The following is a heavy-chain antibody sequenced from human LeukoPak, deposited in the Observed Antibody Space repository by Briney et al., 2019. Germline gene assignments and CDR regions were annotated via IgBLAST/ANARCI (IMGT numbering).Heavy chain of an antibody. Sequence: ASVKVSCKASGGTFSSYAISWVRQAPGQGLEWMGGIIPIFGRTNYAQKFQGRVTLTADESTSTAYMELSSLRSEDTAVYYCARDQWELDNYFDPWGQGTLVTVSS. CDR3: ARDQWELDNYFDP. J-gene: IGHJ5*02. CDR2: IIPIFGRT. D-gene: IGHD1-7*01. CDR1: GGTFSSYA. V-gene: IGHV1-69*13.